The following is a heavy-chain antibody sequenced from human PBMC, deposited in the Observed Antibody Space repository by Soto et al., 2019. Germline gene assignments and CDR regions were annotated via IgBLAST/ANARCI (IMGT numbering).Heavy chain of an antibody. CDR2: IYYSGST. CDR3: ARSKIGDYSYFDY. J-gene: IGHJ4*02. Sequence: SETLSLTCSVSGGSISSGGYYWSWIRQHPGKGLEWIGYIYYSGSTYYNPSLKSRVTISVDTSKNQFSLKLSSVTAADTAVYYCARSKIGDYSYFDYWGQGTLVTVSS. V-gene: IGHV4-31*03. CDR1: GGSISSGGYY. D-gene: IGHD4-4*01.